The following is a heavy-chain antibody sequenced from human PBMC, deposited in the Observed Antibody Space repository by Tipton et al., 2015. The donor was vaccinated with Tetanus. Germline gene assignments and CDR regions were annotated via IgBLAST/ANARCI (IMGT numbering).Heavy chain of an antibody. Sequence: QSGAEVRKPGSSVKVSCKASGGTFSSYAISWVRQAPGQGLEWMGGIIPIFGTANYAQKFQGRVTITADESTSTAYMELSSLRSEDTAVYYCARDRVAAAGTDNLGTDYWGQGTLVTVSS. D-gene: IGHD6-13*01. V-gene: IGHV1-69*01. CDR3: ARDRVAAAGTDNLGTDY. J-gene: IGHJ4*02. CDR2: IIPIFGTA. CDR1: GGTFSSYA.